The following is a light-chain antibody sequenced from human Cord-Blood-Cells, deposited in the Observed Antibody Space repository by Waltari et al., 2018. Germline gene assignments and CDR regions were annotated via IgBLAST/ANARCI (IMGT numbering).Light chain of an antibody. CDR2: WAS. J-gene: IGKJ2*01. V-gene: IGKV4-1*01. CDR3: QQYYSTPYT. Sequence: DIVMTQSPDSLAVPLGERATINCKSSQSVLYSSNNKNYLAWYQQKQGQPPKLLIYWASTRGSGVPDRFSGGGSGTDFTLTISSLQAEDVAVYYCQQYYSTPYTFGQGTKLEIK. CDR1: QSVLYSSNNKNY.